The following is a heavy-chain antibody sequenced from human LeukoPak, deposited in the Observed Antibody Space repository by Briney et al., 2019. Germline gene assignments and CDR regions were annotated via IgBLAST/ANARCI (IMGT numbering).Heavy chain of an antibody. J-gene: IGHJ3*02. Sequence: GGSLRLSCAASGFTFSNYSMNWVRQAPGKGLEWVSYISRSSSTIYYADSVKGRFTISRDNAKKSLYLQMNSLRAEDMAVYYCARAKRNAFDIWGQGTMVTVSS. CDR1: GFTFSNYS. CDR3: ARAKRNAFDI. V-gene: IGHV3-48*01. CDR2: ISRSSSTI.